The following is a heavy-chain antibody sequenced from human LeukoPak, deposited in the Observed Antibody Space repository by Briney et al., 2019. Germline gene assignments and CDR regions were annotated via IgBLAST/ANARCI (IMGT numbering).Heavy chain of an antibody. CDR1: GFTVSSNY. J-gene: IGHJ4*02. CDR2: IYSGGST. D-gene: IGHD2-15*01. Sequence: GGSLRLSCAASGFTVSSNYMSWVRQAPGKGLEWVSIIYSGGSTFYADSVKGRFTISRDNAKNSLYLQMNSLRAEDTAVYYCARDYCSGGSCYFDYWGQGTLVTVSS. V-gene: IGHV3-53*01. CDR3: ARDYCSGGSCYFDY.